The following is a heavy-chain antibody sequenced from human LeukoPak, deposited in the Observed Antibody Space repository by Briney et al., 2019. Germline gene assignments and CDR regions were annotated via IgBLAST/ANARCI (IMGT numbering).Heavy chain of an antibody. J-gene: IGHJ3*02. Sequence: GRSLRLSCAASGFTFDDYAMHWVRQAPGKGLEWVSGISWNSGSIGYADSVKGRFTISRDNAKNSLYLQMNSLRAEDTALYYCAKDFKGSAFDIWGQGTMVTVS. V-gene: IGHV3-9*01. CDR1: GFTFDDYA. CDR3: AKDFKGSAFDI. CDR2: ISWNSGSI.